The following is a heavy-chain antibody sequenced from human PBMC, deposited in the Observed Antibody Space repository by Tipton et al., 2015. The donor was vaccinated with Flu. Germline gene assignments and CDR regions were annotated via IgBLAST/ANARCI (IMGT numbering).Heavy chain of an antibody. V-gene: IGHV4-34*01. CDR2: IHHRGNT. D-gene: IGHD6-19*01. CDR1: GGSFSDFN. CDR3: VRLPRYSSGWGRYFDL. J-gene: IGHJ2*01. Sequence: GLVKPSETLSLTCGVSGGSFSDFNWGWIRQSPGKGLEWIGEIHHRGNTNYQSSLNSRVPISVDTSKNEVSLRLNSLTAADTAIYFCVRLPRYSSGWGRYFDLWGRGTLVTVS.